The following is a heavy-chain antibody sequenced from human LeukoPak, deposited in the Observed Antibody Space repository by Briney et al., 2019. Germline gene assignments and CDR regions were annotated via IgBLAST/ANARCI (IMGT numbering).Heavy chain of an antibody. V-gene: IGHV1-2*06. CDR1: GYTFTGYY. Sequence: ASVKVSCKASGYTFTGYYMHWVRQAPEQGLEWMGRINPNSGGTNYAQKFQGRVTMTRDTSISTAYMELSSLRSEDTAVYYCARGYGDYLDYWGQGTLVTVSS. CDR3: ARGYGDYLDY. J-gene: IGHJ4*02. D-gene: IGHD4-17*01. CDR2: INPNSGGT.